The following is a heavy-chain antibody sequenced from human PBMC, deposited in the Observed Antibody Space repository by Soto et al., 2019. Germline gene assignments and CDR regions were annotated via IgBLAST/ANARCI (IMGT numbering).Heavy chain of an antibody. V-gene: IGHV3-30*18. CDR3: AKPFLGNPDLDYFDY. CDR2: ISYDGSNK. Sequence: PGGSLRLSCAASGFTFSSYGMHWVRQAPGKGLEWVAVISYDGSNKYYADSVKGRFTISRDNSKNTLYLQMNSLRAEDTAVYYCAKPFLGNPDLDYFDYWGQGTLVTSPQ. J-gene: IGHJ4*02. CDR1: GFTFSSYG. D-gene: IGHD4-4*01.